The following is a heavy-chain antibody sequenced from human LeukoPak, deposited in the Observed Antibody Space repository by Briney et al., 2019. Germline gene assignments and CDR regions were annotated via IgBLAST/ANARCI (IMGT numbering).Heavy chain of an antibody. V-gene: IGHV4-59*08. D-gene: IGHD3-3*01. J-gene: IGHJ6*02. CDR1: GGSISNY. Sequence: SETLSLTCTVSGGSISNYWSWIRQPAGKGLEWIGYIYYSGSTNYNPSLKSRVTISVDTSKNQFSLKLSSVTAADTAVYYCARLGGLEWSLYYYYGMDVWGQGTMVTVSS. CDR3: ARLGGLEWSLYYYYGMDV. CDR2: IYYSGST.